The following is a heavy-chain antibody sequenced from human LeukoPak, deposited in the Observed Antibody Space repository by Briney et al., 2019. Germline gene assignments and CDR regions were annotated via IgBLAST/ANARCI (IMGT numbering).Heavy chain of an antibody. Sequence: GGSLRLSCAASGFTFSSYAMSWVRQAPGKGLEWVSAISGSGGSTYYADSVKGRFTISRDNSKNTLYLQMSSLRAEDTAVYYCAKHYAYYDILTGSDYWGQGTLVTVSS. V-gene: IGHV3-23*01. D-gene: IGHD3-9*01. CDR3: AKHYAYYDILTGSDY. CDR2: ISGSGGST. J-gene: IGHJ4*02. CDR1: GFTFSSYA.